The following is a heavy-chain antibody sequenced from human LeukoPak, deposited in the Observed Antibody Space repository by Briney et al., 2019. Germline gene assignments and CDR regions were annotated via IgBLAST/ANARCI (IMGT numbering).Heavy chain of an antibody. CDR3: ARDQNFYDTTGEGYFQH. CDR1: VFNFSSYL. J-gene: IGHJ1*01. V-gene: IGHV3-7*01. D-gene: IGHD3-22*01. Sequence: PGGSLRLSCGVSVFNFSSYLMSWVRQAPGKGLEWVGKIKRDGSEEYYVDSVKSRFTISRDNAKKSLYLQMNSLRAEDTALYYCARDQNFYDTTGEGYFQHWGQGTLVTVSS. CDR2: IKRDGSEE.